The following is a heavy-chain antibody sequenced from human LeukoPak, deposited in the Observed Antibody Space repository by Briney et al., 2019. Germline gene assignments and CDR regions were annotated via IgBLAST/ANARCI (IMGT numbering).Heavy chain of an antibody. CDR1: GGSISSYY. D-gene: IGHD1-20*01. Sequence: SETLSLTCTVSGGSISSYYWSWIRQPPGKGLEWIGYIYYSGSTNYNPSPKSRVPISVDTSKNQFSLKLSSVTAADTAVYYCARNNWNDNRFDYWGQGTLVTVSS. CDR2: IYYSGST. J-gene: IGHJ4*02. V-gene: IGHV4-59*01. CDR3: ARNNWNDNRFDY.